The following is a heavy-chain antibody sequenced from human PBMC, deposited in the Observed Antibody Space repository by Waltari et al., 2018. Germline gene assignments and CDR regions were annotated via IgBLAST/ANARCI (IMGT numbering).Heavy chain of an antibody. J-gene: IGHJ5*02. CDR1: GGSFSGYY. Sequence: QVQLQQWGAGLLKPSETLSLTCAVYGGSFSGYYWSWIRQPPGKGLEWIGEINHSGSTNYTPSLKSRVTISVDTSKIQFSLKRSSVTAADTAVYYCARGRRMGHIVVVIAWFDPWGQGTLVTVSS. V-gene: IGHV4-34*01. CDR3: ARGRRMGHIVVVIAWFDP. CDR2: INHSGST. D-gene: IGHD2-21*01.